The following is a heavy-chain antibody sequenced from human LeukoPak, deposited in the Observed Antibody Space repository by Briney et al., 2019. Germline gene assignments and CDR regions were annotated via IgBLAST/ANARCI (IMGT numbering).Heavy chain of an antibody. CDR3: ARGGDRPGRYYYYGMDV. CDR1: GDSVPSSSAT. CDR2: TYYRSKWYN. Sequence: KQSQTLSLTCAISGDSVPSSSATWNWIRQSPSRGLEWLGRTYYRSKWYNDYAGSVKSRITINPDTSKNQFSLQLNSVTPEDTAVYFCARGGDRPGRYYYYGMDVWGQGTTVTVSS. J-gene: IGHJ6*02. V-gene: IGHV6-1*01. D-gene: IGHD3-16*01.